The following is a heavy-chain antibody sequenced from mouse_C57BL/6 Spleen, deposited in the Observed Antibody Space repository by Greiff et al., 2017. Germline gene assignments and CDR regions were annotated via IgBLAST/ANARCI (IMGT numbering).Heavy chain of an antibody. CDR3: ARLYDGYFAY. Sequence: EVKLVESEGGLVQPGSSMKLSCTASGFTFSDYYMAWVRQVPEKGLEWVANINYDGSSTYYLDSLKSRFIISRDNAKNSLYLQMSSLKSEDTATYYCARLYDGYFAYWGQGTLVTVSA. J-gene: IGHJ3*01. V-gene: IGHV5-16*01. CDR1: GFTFSDYY. CDR2: INYDGSST. D-gene: IGHD2-3*01.